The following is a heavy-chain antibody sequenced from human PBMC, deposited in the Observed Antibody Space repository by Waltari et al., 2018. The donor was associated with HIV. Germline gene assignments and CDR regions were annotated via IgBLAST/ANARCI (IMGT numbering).Heavy chain of an antibody. CDR3: TRQLITAGSTRRGPWDL. J-gene: IGHJ5*02. CDR1: GGSISSSAFF. CDR2: VYYTGNA. D-gene: IGHD1-1*01. Sequence: QLQLQESGPGLVKPSETLSLTCTVSGGSISSSAFFWGWVRQPPGMGLEWIGIVYYTGNAYYNPSLKSRVTISVDTSKNQFSLHRHSVTAADTAFYYCTRQLITAGSTRRGPWDLWGQGTLATVSS. V-gene: IGHV4-39*01.